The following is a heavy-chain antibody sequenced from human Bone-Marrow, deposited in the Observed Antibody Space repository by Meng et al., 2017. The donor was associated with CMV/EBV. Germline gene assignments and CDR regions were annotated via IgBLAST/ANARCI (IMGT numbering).Heavy chain of an antibody. D-gene: IGHD5-12*01. V-gene: IGHV3-53*01. CDR3: AGGVATIGPFNY. J-gene: IGHJ4*02. Sequence: WTASGFTCGRNYMSCVRQAPGKVLEWVSVIYSGGSTYYAASMKGRFTISRDNSKNTLYLQMNSLRAEDTAVYYCAGGVATIGPFNYWGQGTLVTVSS. CDR2: IYSGGST. CDR1: GFTCGRNY.